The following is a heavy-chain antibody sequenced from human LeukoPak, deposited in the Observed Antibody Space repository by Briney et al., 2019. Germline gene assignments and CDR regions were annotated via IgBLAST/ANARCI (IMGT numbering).Heavy chain of an antibody. CDR1: GFIFSNFW. Sequence: PGGSLRLSCAASGFIFSNFWMSWVRQAPGKGLEWVSYISSSGSTIYYADSVKGRFTISRDNAKNSLYLQMNSLRAEDTAVYYCARGPEKRGRHTIFGVVRYWFDPWGQGTLVTVSS. D-gene: IGHD3-3*01. V-gene: IGHV3-11*01. J-gene: IGHJ5*02. CDR3: ARGPEKRGRHTIFGVVRYWFDP. CDR2: ISSSGSTI.